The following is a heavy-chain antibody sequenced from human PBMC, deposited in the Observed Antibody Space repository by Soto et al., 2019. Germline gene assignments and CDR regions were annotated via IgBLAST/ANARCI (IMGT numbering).Heavy chain of an antibody. Sequence: QVQLVQSGAEVKKPGASVKVSCKASGYIFINDYIHWVRQAPGQGLEWIGIINPNGGSTNYAQKFRGRVTLARDTSTSTVYMDLSSLRSEDTAMYYCARDLAAGDFWGQGTLVTVSS. CDR3: ARDLAAGDF. J-gene: IGHJ4*02. CDR1: GYIFINDY. V-gene: IGHV1-46*01. D-gene: IGHD6-13*01. CDR2: INPNGGST.